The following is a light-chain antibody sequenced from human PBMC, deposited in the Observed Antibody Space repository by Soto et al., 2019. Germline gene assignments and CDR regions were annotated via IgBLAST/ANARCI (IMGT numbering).Light chain of an antibody. CDR1: SSDIGGYDY. Sequence: QSALTQPASVSGSPGQSITISCTGASSDIGGYDYVSWYQQHADKAPKLIIYDVTNRPAGVSNRFSGSRSGNTASLTISGXXTEDEAXXYCSSYTNTNTLVLFGGGTKLTVL. CDR2: DVT. CDR3: SSYTNTNTLVL. V-gene: IGLV2-14*03. J-gene: IGLJ2*01.